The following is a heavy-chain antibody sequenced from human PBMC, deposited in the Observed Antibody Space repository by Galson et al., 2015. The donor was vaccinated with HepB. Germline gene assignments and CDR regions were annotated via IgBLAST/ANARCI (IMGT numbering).Heavy chain of an antibody. J-gene: IGHJ4*02. CDR2: IYSGGST. V-gene: IGHV3-53*01. D-gene: IGHD3-3*01. CDR3: ARGRASGYDFWSGYDNLAGFDY. Sequence: SLRLSCAASGFTVSSKYMIWVRQAPGKGLAWVSVIYSGGSTYYADSVKGRFTISRDNSKNTVYIQMHSLRVEDTAVYYCARGRASGYDFWSGYDNLAGFDYWGQGTLVTVSS. CDR1: GFTVSSKY.